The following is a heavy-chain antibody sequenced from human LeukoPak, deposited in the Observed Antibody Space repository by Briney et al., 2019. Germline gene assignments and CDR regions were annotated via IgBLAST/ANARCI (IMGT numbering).Heavy chain of an antibody. Sequence: GGSLRLSCAASEFTFSEYALSWVRQAPGRDLEWVSAITIGGGNTYYADSVKGRFTISRDNSKNTLYLQMSSLRAEDTAVYYCAKEPPSGGWFDSWGQGTLVTVSS. D-gene: IGHD3-16*01. V-gene: IGHV3-23*01. CDR1: EFTFSEYA. CDR3: AKEPPSGGWFDS. CDR2: ITIGGGNT. J-gene: IGHJ5*01.